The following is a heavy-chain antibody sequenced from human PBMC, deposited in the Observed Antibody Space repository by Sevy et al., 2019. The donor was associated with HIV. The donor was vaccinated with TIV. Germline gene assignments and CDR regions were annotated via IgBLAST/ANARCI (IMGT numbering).Heavy chain of an antibody. V-gene: IGHV5-51*01. Sequence: GESLKISCKGSGYSFTSYWIGWVRQMPGKGLEWMGIIYPGDSDTRYSPSFQGQVTISADKSISTAYLQWSSLKASDTARYYCARLADVDTAMVTDFYFDYSGQGTLVTVSS. CDR2: IYPGDSDT. J-gene: IGHJ4*02. D-gene: IGHD5-18*01. CDR1: GYSFTSYW. CDR3: ARLADVDTAMVTDFYFDY.